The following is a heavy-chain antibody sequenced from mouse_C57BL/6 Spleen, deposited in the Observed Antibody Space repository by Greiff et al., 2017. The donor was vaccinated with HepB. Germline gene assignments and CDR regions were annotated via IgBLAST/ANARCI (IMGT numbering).Heavy chain of an antibody. V-gene: IGHV1-55*01. CDR1: GYTFTSYW. Sequence: QVHVKQPGAELVKPGASVKMSCKASGYTFTSYWITWVKQRPGQGLEWIGDIYPGSGSTNYNEKFKSKATLTVDTSSSTAYMQLSSLTSEDSAVYYCARTGDISDYDGSTYWYLDVWGTGTTVTVSS. J-gene: IGHJ1*03. CDR3: ARTGDISDYDGSTYWYLDV. D-gene: IGHD1-1*01. CDR2: IYPGSGST.